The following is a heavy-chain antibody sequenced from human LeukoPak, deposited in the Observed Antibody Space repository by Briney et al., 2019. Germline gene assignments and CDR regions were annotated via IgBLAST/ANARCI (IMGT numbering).Heavy chain of an antibody. CDR2: ISQSGNT. D-gene: IGHD3-3*01. J-gene: IGHJ4*02. CDR1: GGSISSSDW. CDR3: ARSVSGTFDY. V-gene: IGHV4-4*02. Sequence: SETLSLTCAVSGGSISSSDWWSWVRQPPGKGLEWIGEISQSGNTNYNPSLKSRVTISVAKSRNQFSLRLNSVTAADTAVYFCARSVSGTFDYWGQGTLVTVSS.